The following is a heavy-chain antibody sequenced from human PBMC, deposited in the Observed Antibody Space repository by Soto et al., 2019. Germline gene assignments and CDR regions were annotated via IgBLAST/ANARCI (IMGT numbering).Heavy chain of an antibody. D-gene: IGHD6-13*01. CDR3: ARSMVAAYFVY. J-gene: IGHJ4*02. Sequence: EVQLVQSGGGLVQPGGSLTLSCAASGITVSSNYMSWLRQAPGKRLEWVSVLYGDGRAYYADSVKGRFTISRDNSKNTLHLQMSSLRAEDTAVYFCARSMVAAYFVYWGQGTLVTVPS. V-gene: IGHV3-66*01. CDR2: LYGDGRA. CDR1: GITVSSNY.